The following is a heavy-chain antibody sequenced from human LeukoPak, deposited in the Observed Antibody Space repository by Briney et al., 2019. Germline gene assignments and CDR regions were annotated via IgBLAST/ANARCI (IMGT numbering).Heavy chain of an antibody. Sequence: GGSLRLSCSASGFIFSTYTMYWVRQAPGKGLENLSVINGDGRTAYYADSVKGRFTISRDNSKNTLYLQMNSLRAEDTAVYYCARDSGGYGMDVWGQGTTVTVSS. CDR1: GFIFSTYT. D-gene: IGHD2-8*02. CDR2: INGDGRTA. J-gene: IGHJ6*02. CDR3: ARDSGGYGMDV. V-gene: IGHV3-64*04.